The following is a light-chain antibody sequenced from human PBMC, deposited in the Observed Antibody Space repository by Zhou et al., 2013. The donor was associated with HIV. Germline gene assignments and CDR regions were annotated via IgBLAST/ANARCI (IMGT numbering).Light chain of an antibody. Sequence: EIVLTQSPGTLSLSPGERATLSCRASKSVGTNVAWYQQKPGQAPRLLIYGASSRATGIPDRFSGSGSGTDFTLTISRLEPEDFAVYYCQHYGVSPYTFGPGTKLEI. J-gene: IGKJ2*01. CDR3: QHYGVSPYT. CDR2: GAS. V-gene: IGKV3-20*01. CDR1: KSVGTN.